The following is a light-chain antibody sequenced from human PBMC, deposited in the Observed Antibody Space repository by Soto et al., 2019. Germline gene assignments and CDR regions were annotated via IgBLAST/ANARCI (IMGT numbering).Light chain of an antibody. CDR1: QYINTR. V-gene: IGKV3-11*01. Sequence: EIVLTQSPATLSSFPGDRVTLSCRASQYINTRLAWYQHRPGQSPRLLIYQTSLSAAGIPARFSASGSGTDFTLTISDVQTEDFALYYCQQRQSWPRTFGQGT. J-gene: IGKJ1*01. CDR2: QTS. CDR3: QQRQSWPRT.